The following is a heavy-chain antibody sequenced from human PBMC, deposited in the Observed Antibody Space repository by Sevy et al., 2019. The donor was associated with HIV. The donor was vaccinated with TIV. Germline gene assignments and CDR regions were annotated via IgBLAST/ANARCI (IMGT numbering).Heavy chain of an antibody. D-gene: IGHD6-13*01. J-gene: IGHJ3*02. CDR3: AKWGLASAGQPDAFDI. Sequence: GGSLRLSCAASGFTFSSYGMHWVRQAPGKGLEWVAVISYDGSNKYYADSVKGRFTISRDNSKNTLYLQMNSLRAEDTAVFYCAKWGLASAGQPDAFDIWGQGTMVTVSS. V-gene: IGHV3-30*18. CDR2: ISYDGSNK. CDR1: GFTFSSYG.